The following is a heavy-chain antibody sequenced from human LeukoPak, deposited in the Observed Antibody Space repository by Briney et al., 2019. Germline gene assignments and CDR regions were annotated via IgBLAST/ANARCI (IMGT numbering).Heavy chain of an antibody. D-gene: IGHD6-13*01. CDR2: INPSGGST. Sequence: GASVKVSCKASGYTFTSYYMHWVRQAPGQGLEWMGIINPSGGSTSYAQKFQGRVTMTRDTSTSTVYMELSSLRSEDTAVYYCASSSLSWQWAYYYYMDVWGKGTTVTISS. CDR1: GYTFTSYY. J-gene: IGHJ6*03. CDR3: ASSSLSWQWAYYYYMDV. V-gene: IGHV1-46*01.